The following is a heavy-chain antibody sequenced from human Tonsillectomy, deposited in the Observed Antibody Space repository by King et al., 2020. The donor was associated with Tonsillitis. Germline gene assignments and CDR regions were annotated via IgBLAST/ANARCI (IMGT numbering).Heavy chain of an antibody. CDR1: GGSISSSSYY. V-gene: IGHV4-39*01. CDR2: IYYSGST. D-gene: IGHD2-2*01. Sequence: QLQLQESGPGLVKPSETLSLTCTVSGGSISSSSYYWGWIRQPPGKGLEWIGSIYYSGSTYYNPSLKSRVTISVDTSKNQFSLKLSSVTAADTAVYYCARQASWDIVVVPSFDYWGQGTLVTVSS. J-gene: IGHJ4*02. CDR3: ARQASWDIVVVPSFDY.